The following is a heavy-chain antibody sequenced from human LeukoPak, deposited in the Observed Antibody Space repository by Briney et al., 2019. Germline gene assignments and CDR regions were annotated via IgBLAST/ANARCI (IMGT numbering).Heavy chain of an antibody. J-gene: IGHJ4*02. Sequence: GGSLRLSCRGSGFSFSTSWMSWVRQAPGKGLEWVSSISSSSSYIYYADSVKGRFTISRDNAKNSLYLQMNSLRAEDTAVYYCARAGGNSVGGWGQGTLVTVSS. CDR3: ARAGGNSVGG. CDR2: ISSSSSYI. CDR1: GFSFSTSW. D-gene: IGHD4-23*01. V-gene: IGHV3-21*01.